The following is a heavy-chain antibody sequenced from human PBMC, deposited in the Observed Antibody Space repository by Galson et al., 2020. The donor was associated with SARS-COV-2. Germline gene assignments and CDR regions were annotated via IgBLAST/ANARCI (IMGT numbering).Heavy chain of an antibody. CDR1: RLNFNSHS. CDR3: ARDQGAYGANYCVD. Sequence: GGSLRLSCAASRLNFNSHSMHWVRQAPGKGLEWVALISHDGSTANYGESVRGRFTISRDNFQKIVYLQMNSLRIEDTALYYCARDQGAYGANYCVDWGQGILVTVSS. D-gene: IGHD1-26*01. J-gene: IGHJ4*02. CDR2: ISHDGSTA. V-gene: IGHV3-30-3*01.